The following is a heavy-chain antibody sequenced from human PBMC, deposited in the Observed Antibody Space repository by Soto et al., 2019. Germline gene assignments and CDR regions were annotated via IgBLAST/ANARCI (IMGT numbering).Heavy chain of an antibody. CDR3: ARFNDDRRGQTAGGMDV. Sequence: PGESLKISCKGSGYSFTSYWISWVRQMPGKGLEWMGRIDPSDSYTNYSPSFQGHVTISADKSISTAYLQWSSLKASDTAMYYCARFNDDRRGQTAGGMDVWGQGTTVTVSS. CDR1: GYSFTSYW. CDR2: IDPSDSYT. D-gene: IGHD1-1*01. J-gene: IGHJ6*02. V-gene: IGHV5-10-1*01.